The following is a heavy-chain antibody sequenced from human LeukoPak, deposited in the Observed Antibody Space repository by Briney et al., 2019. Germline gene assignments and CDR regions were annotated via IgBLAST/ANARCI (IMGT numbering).Heavy chain of an antibody. CDR3: ARDFGLRCSGGTCYSVYYYGMDV. V-gene: IGHV3-7*03. Sequence: GGSLRLSCSASGFSFGNYAMYWVRQAPGKGLEWVANIKQGGSEKYYVDSVKGRFTISRDNAKNSLYLQMNSRRAEDTAVYYCARDFGLRCSGGTCYSVYYYGMDVWGKGTTVTVSS. J-gene: IGHJ6*04. D-gene: IGHD2-15*01. CDR1: GFSFGNYA. CDR2: IKQGGSEK.